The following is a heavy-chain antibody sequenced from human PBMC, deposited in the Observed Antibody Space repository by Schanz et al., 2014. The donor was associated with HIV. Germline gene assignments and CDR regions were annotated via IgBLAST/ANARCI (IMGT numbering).Heavy chain of an antibody. J-gene: IGHJ6*02. CDR3: ARDSYYDRSRYSGYYYYGMDV. CDR1: GFTFMRHT. D-gene: IGHD3-9*01. Sequence: EVHLEESGGGLVKPGGSLRLSCAASGFTFMRHTMNWVRQAPGKGLEWVSSINDRSDYLHYADSVKGRFTISRDNAKNSLYLQMSSLRAEDTAVYYCARDSYYDRSRYSGYYYYGMDVWGQGTTVTVS. CDR2: INDRSDYL. V-gene: IGHV3-21*01.